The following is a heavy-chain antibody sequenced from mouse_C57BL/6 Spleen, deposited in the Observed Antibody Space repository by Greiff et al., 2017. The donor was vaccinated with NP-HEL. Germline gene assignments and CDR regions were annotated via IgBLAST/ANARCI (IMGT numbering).Heavy chain of an antibody. J-gene: IGHJ2*01. Sequence: VQLQQSGAELVRPGASVKLSCKASGYTFTDYYINWVKQRPGQGLEWIARIYPGSGNTYYNEKFKGKATLTAEKSSSTAYMQLSSLTSEDSAVYFCARGGYYDFDLEDYWGQGTTLTVSS. CDR3: ARGGYYDFDLEDY. CDR2: IYPGSGNT. D-gene: IGHD2-4*01. V-gene: IGHV1-76*01. CDR1: GYTFTDYY.